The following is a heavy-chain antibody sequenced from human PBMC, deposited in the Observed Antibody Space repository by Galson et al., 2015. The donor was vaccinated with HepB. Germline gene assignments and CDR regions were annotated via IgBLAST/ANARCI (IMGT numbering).Heavy chain of an antibody. CDR2: IIPIFGTA. CDR3: AGRVVPAANEYFQH. V-gene: IGHV1-69*13. D-gene: IGHD2-2*01. J-gene: IGHJ1*01. Sequence: SVKVSCKASGGTFSSYAISWVRQAPGQGLEWMGGIIPIFGTANYAQKFQGRVTITADESTSTAYMELSSLRSEDTAVYYCAGRVVPAANEYFQHWGQGTLVTVSS. CDR1: GGTFSSYA.